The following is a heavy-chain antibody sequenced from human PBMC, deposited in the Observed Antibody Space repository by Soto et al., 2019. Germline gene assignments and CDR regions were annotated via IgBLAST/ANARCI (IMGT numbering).Heavy chain of an antibody. CDR3: ARKSGGLDH. D-gene: IGHD4-17*01. Sequence: SETLSLTCTVSGGSISNYYWSWIRQPPGKGLEWIGYVYYSGSTNYNPSFKSRVTISVDTSKNQFSLKLSSVTAADTAVYYCARKSGGLDHCGQGKMVTVS. CDR2: VYYSGST. V-gene: IGHV4-59*01. CDR1: GGSISNYY. J-gene: IGHJ5*02.